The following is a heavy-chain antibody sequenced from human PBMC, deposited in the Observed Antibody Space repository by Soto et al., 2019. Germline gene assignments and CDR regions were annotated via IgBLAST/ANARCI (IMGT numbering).Heavy chain of an antibody. CDR1: GFTFSSYG. D-gene: IGHD2-8*01. J-gene: IGHJ4*02. CDR3: ARGSTTGCIDY. CDR2: IWCDGSNK. Sequence: QVQLVESGGGVVQPGRSLRLSCAASGFTFSSYGMHWVRQAPGKGLERVAVIWCDGSNKYYADSVKGRFTISRDNSKNTLYLQMNSLRAEDTAVYSCARGSTTGCIDYCGQGTLVTVSS. V-gene: IGHV3-33*01.